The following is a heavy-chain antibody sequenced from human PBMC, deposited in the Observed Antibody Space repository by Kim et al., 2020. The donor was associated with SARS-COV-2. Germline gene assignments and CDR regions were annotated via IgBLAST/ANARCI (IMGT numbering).Heavy chain of an antibody. CDR1: GGSISSYY. Sequence: SETLSLTCTVSGGSISSYYWSWIRQPPGKGLEWIGYIYYSGSTNYNPSLKSRVTISVDTSKNQFSLKLSSVTAADTAVYYCARHEEDYVWGSYRLRWGQGTLVTVSS. D-gene: IGHD3-16*02. V-gene: IGHV4-59*08. J-gene: IGHJ4*02. CDR2: IYYSGST. CDR3: ARHEEDYVWGSYRLR.